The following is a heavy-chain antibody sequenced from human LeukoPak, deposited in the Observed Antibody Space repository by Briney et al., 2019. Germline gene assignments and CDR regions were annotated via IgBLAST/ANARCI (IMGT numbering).Heavy chain of an antibody. J-gene: IGHJ4*02. CDR3: AKDYDILTGYSNGYYFDY. D-gene: IGHD3-9*01. Sequence: GGSLRLSCAASGFSFDGYGMHWVRQAPGKGLEWVALISYDGSNAYYIDSVKGRCTISRDNFQNTLYLQMNSLRSEDTGLYYCAKDYDILTGYSNGYYFDYWGQGSLVIVSS. V-gene: IGHV3-30*18. CDR2: ISYDGSNA. CDR1: GFSFDGYG.